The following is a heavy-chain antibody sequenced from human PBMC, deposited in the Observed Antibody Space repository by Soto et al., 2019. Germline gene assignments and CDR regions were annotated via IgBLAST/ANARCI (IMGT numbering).Heavy chain of an antibody. CDR2: IIPIFGTA. CDR3: ATVSLSVGSYYYGMDV. J-gene: IGHJ6*02. CDR1: A. V-gene: IGHV1-69*06. Sequence: AISWVRQAPGQGLEWMGGIIPIFGTANYAQKFQGRVTMTEDTSTDTAYMELSSLRSEDTAVYYCATVSLSVGSYYYGMDVWGQGTTVTVSS.